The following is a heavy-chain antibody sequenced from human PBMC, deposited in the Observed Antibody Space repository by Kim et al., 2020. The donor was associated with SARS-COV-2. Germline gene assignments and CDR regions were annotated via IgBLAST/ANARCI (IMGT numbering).Heavy chain of an antibody. CDR1: GFTFSSYG. J-gene: IGHJ4*02. CDR3: AKESWYSSGWFDY. D-gene: IGHD6-19*01. CDR2: ISYDGSNK. Sequence: GGSLRLSCAASGFTFSSYGMHWVRQAPGKGLEWVAVISYDGSNKYYADSVKGRFTISRDNSKNTLYLQMNSLRAEDTAVYYCAKESWYSSGWFDYWGQGTLVTVSS. V-gene: IGHV3-30*18.